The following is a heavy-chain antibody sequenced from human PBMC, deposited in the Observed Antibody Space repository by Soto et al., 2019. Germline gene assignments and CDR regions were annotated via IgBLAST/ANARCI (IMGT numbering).Heavy chain of an antibody. CDR3: ARSVDSWGPGDEYYQH. V-gene: IGHV4-30-4*01. CDR2: ISYSGGT. J-gene: IGHJ1*01. D-gene: IGHD3-16*01. Sequence: SETLSLTCTVSGNSISRSDYYWSWIRQPPGKGLEWIGYISYSGGTYYNLSLKSRITISIDASKNQISLNLGPVTAADTAVYYCARSVDSWGPGDEYYQHWGQGTLVTVSA. CDR1: GNSISRSDYY.